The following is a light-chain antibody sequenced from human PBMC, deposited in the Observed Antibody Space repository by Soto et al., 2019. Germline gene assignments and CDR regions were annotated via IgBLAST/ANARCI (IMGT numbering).Light chain of an antibody. CDR3: QQYGSSSWT. J-gene: IGKJ1*01. CDR1: QSVSSSY. Sequence: EIVLTQSPATQSLSPGERATLSCRASQSVSSSYLAWYQQKPGQAPRLLIYGASSRATGIPDRFSGSGSGTDFTLTISRLEPEDFAVYYCQQYGSSSWTFGQGTKVDIK. V-gene: IGKV3-20*01. CDR2: GAS.